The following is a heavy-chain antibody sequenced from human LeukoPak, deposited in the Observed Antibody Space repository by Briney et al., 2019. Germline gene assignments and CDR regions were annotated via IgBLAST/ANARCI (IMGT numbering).Heavy chain of an antibody. D-gene: IGHD2-2*01. Sequence: PTGGSLRLSCAASGFTFSSYSMSWFRQAPGKGLEWVSYISSGGNSIYYTDSVKGRFTISRDNAKNSLYLQMNSLRAEDTAVYYCAIYAGYWGQGTLVTVSS. CDR3: AIYAGY. CDR1: GFTFSSYS. V-gene: IGHV3-48*04. J-gene: IGHJ4*02. CDR2: ISSGGNSI.